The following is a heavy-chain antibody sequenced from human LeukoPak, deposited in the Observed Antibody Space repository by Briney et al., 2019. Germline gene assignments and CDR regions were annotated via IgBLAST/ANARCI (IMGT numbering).Heavy chain of an antibody. CDR2: ISSSSSYI. CDR3: AKERLAIAAAGGEN. D-gene: IGHD6-13*01. Sequence: GGSLRLSCAASGFTLSSYSMNWVRQAPGKGLEWVSSISSSSSYIYYADSVKGRFTISRDNAKNSLYLQMNSLRAEDTAVYYCAKERLAIAAAGGENWGQGTLVTVSS. J-gene: IGHJ4*02. V-gene: IGHV3-21*01. CDR1: GFTLSSYS.